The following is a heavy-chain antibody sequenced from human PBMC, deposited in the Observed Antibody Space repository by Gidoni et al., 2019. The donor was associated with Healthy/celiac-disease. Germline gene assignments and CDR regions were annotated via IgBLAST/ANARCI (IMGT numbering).Heavy chain of an antibody. CDR2: IWYDGSNK. V-gene: IGHV3-33*01. CDR1: GFTFSSYG. Sequence: QVPLVESGGGVVQPGRCLRLSCAASGFTFSSYGMHWVRQAPGKGLEWVAVIWYDGSNKDYADSVKGRFTISRDNSKNTLYLQMNSLRAEDTAVYYCARGDYSKTSSIYYYGMDVWGQGTTVTVSS. CDR3: ARGDYSKTSSIYYYGMDV. J-gene: IGHJ6*02. D-gene: IGHD4-4*01.